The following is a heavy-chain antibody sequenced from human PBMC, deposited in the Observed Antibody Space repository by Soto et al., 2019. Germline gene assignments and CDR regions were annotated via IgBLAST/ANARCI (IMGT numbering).Heavy chain of an antibody. V-gene: IGHV1-69*01. CDR2: ITPLFDTT. CDR1: GGTFRSYG. CDR3: AKTLFGPRDYSWFDP. Sequence: QVQLVQSGAEVKKPGSSVKVSCRASGGTFRSYGISRVRQAPRQGLEWMGGITPLFDTTNYAQKFQGRVTIIADESTSTVYMELSSLTSEDTAIYYCAKTLFGPRDYSWFDPWGQGTLVTVSS. D-gene: IGHD4-4*01. J-gene: IGHJ5*02.